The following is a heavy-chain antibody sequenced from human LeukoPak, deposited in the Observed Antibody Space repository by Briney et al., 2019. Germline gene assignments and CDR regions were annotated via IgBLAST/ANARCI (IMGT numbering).Heavy chain of an antibody. CDR1: GGSISSTNW. CDR2: VSLTGET. J-gene: IGHJ4*02. CDR3: SSESGAFCPFGY. V-gene: IGHV4-4*02. D-gene: IGHD1-26*01. Sequence: SETLSLTCGVSGGSISSTNWWSWVRQPPGQGLEWIGEVSLTGETNYNPSLNGRVTMSLYGSRNQLSLTLTSVNADDTAIYYCSSESGAFCPFGYWGQGTLVIVPP.